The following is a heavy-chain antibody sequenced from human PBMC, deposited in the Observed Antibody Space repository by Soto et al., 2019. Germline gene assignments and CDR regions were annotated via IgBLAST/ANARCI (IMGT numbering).Heavy chain of an antibody. CDR1: GASIGSGGW. V-gene: IGHV4-4*02. Sequence: ETLSLTCAVSGASIGSGGWWGWVRQPPGKGLEWIAEIFHDGNTNYSPSLKSRVTISVDKSQNQFSLNVYSVTAEDTAVYYCARHEGWTGPDQWGQGTLVTVSP. CDR2: IFHDGNT. D-gene: IGHD2-8*02. CDR3: ARHEGWTGPDQ. J-gene: IGHJ5*02.